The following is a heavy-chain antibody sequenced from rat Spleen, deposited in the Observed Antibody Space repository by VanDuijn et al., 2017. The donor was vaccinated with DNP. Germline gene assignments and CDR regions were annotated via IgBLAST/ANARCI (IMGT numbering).Heavy chain of an antibody. V-gene: IGHV5-20*01. CDR3: ARSGSYGGHWFAY. CDR1: GFTFSDYY. CDR2: ISYDGGNT. J-gene: IGHJ3*01. Sequence: EVQLVESGGGLVQPGRSLKLSCAASGFTFSDYYMAWVRQAPTKGLEWVAYISYDGGNTYSGDSVRGRFTISRDNARGILYLQMDSLRSEDTATYYCARSGSYGGHWFAYWGQGTLVTVSS. D-gene: IGHD1-1*01.